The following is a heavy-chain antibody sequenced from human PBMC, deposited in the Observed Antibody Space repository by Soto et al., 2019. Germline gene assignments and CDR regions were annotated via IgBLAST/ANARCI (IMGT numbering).Heavy chain of an antibody. CDR2: IIPIFGTA. CDR3: ARLDDITGTPLGWFDP. Sequence: ASVKVSCKASGGTFSSYAISWVRQAPGQGLEWMGGIIPIFGTANYAQKFQGRVTITADESTSTAYMELSSLRSEDTAVYYCARLDDITGTPLGWFDPWGQGTLVTVSS. D-gene: IGHD1-20*01. CDR1: GGTFSSYA. J-gene: IGHJ5*02. V-gene: IGHV1-69*13.